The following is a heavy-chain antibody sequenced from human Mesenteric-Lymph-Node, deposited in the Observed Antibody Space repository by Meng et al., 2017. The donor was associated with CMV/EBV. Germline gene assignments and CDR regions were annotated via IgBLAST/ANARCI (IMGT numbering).Heavy chain of an antibody. V-gene: IGHV1-46*01. CDR1: GYTFTSYY. CDR3: ARENAEGQILYGMDV. D-gene: IGHD2-8*01. J-gene: IGHJ6*02. Sequence: ASVKVSCKASGYTFTSYYMHWVRQAPGQGLEWMGIINPSGGSTSYAQKFQGRVTMTGDTSTSTVYMELSSLRSEDTAVYYCARENAEGQILYGMDVWGQGTTVTVSS. CDR2: INPSGGST.